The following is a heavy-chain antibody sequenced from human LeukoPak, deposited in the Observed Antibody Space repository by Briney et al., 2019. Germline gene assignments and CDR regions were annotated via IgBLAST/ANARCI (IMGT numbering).Heavy chain of an antibody. J-gene: IGHJ3*02. V-gene: IGHV4-39*01. CDR1: GGSISSSSYY. Sequence: PSEPLSLTCTVSGGSISSSSYYWGWVRQPPGKGLEWIGSIYYSGSTYPNPSLKSRATISVDTTKNQFSLKLSSVTAADTDVYYCARFFAKTRAFDIWGQGTMVTVSS. CDR2: IYYSGST. CDR3: ARFFAKTRAFDI.